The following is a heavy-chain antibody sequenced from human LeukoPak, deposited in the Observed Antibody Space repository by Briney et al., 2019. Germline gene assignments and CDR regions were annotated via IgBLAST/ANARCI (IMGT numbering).Heavy chain of an antibody. CDR3: ARDQKQQSLNY. J-gene: IGHJ4*02. CDR2: IHSSGST. D-gene: IGHD6-13*01. CDR1: GGSISSGGYY. Sequence: SETLSLTCTVSGGSISSGGYYWSWIRQPAGKGLEYLGRIHSSGSTNYNPSLTSRVTISRDTSKNHYSLKLSSVTATDTAVYYCARDQKQQSLNYWGQGTLVTVSS. V-gene: IGHV4-61*02.